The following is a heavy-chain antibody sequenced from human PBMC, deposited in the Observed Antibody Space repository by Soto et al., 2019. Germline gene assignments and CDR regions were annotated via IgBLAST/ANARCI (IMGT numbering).Heavy chain of an antibody. Sequence: PSETLSLTCTVSDGSISSYYWSWIRQPPGKGLEWIGYIYYSGSTDHNPSLKSRVTISVDTSKNQFSLKLSSVTAADTAVYYCARGEGGQNSYGTPLFDDWGQGTLVTVSS. J-gene: IGHJ4*02. CDR3: ARGEGGQNSYGTPLFDD. D-gene: IGHD5-18*01. CDR2: IYYSGST. V-gene: IGHV4-59*08. CDR1: DGSISSYY.